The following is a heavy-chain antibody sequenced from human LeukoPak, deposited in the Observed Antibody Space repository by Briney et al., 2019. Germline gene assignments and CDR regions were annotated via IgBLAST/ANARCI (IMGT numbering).Heavy chain of an antibody. D-gene: IGHD2-2*01. Sequence: GGSLRLSCAASGFAFSDHYMSWIRQAPGKGLEWVSCISSSSTNRDYAESVKGRFTIPRDNAKNSLYLQMNSLRAEDTAVYYCAREGIVVVAAAVGALDAFDIWGQGTMVTVSS. CDR2: ISSSSTNR. CDR3: AREGIVVVAAAVGALDAFDI. CDR1: GFAFSDHY. V-gene: IGHV3-11*06. J-gene: IGHJ3*02.